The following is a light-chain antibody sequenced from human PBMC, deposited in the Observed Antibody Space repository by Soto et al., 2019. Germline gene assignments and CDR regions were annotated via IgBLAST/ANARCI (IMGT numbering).Light chain of an antibody. CDR1: SGDVGGYNY. J-gene: IGLJ1*01. V-gene: IGLV2-14*01. Sequence: QSVLTQPASVSGSPGQSIIISCTGTSGDVGGYNYVSWYQQHPGKAPKLMTYDVSNRPSGVSNRFSGSKSGNTASLTISGLQAEDEADYYCSSYSTSTTLVFGTGTKVTVL. CDR2: DVS. CDR3: SSYSTSTTLV.